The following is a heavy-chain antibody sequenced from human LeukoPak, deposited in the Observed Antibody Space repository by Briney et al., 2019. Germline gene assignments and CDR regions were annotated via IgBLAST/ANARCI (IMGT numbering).Heavy chain of an antibody. CDR1: GFTFSSHA. J-gene: IGHJ4*02. Sequence: GASLRLSCAASGFTFSSHAMSWVRQAPGKGLEWVSAISGSGGSTYYADSVKGRFTISRDNSKNTLYLQMNSLRAEDTAVYYCAKGGGYYDSSGYYTDYWGQGTLVTVSS. D-gene: IGHD3-22*01. CDR3: AKGGGYYDSSGYYTDY. V-gene: IGHV3-23*01. CDR2: ISGSGGST.